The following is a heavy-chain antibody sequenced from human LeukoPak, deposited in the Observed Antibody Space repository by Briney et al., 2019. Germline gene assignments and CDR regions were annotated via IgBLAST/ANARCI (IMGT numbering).Heavy chain of an antibody. CDR1: GFTFSSYG. CDR2: IRYDGSNK. V-gene: IGHV3-30*02. CDR3: AKGRRMVRGVTYMDV. Sequence: GGSLRLSCAASGFTFSSYGMHWVRQAPGKGLEWVAFIRYDGSNKYYADSVKGRFTISRDNSKNTLYLQMNSLRAEDTAVYYCAKGRRMVRGVTYMDVWGKGTTVTVSS. D-gene: IGHD3-10*01. J-gene: IGHJ6*03.